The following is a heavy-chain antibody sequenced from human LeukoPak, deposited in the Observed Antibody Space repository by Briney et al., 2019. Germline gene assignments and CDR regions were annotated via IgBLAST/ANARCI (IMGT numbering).Heavy chain of an antibody. CDR2: ISSNGGST. J-gene: IGHJ4*02. V-gene: IGHV3-64*02. CDR1: GFTLSSYS. Sequence: GGSLRLSCAASGFTLSSYSMHWVRQAPGKGLEYVSGISSNGGSTYYADSVKGRFTISRDNSKNTVNLQMGSLRIEDTAIYHCARMTLYGSGTVDWGQGILVTVSS. CDR3: ARMTLYGSGTVD. D-gene: IGHD3-10*01.